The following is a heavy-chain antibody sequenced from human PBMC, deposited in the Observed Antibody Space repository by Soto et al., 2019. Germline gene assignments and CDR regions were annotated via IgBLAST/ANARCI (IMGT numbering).Heavy chain of an antibody. CDR3: ARTYYYGSGSLYYFDY. J-gene: IGHJ4*02. Sequence: TLSLTCTVSGGSISSYYWSWIRQPPGKGLEWIGYIYYSGSTNYNPSLKSRVTISVDTSKNQFSLKLSSVTAADTAVYYCARTYYYGSGSLYYFDYWGQGTLVTVSS. D-gene: IGHD3-10*01. V-gene: IGHV4-59*01. CDR1: GGSISSYY. CDR2: IYYSGST.